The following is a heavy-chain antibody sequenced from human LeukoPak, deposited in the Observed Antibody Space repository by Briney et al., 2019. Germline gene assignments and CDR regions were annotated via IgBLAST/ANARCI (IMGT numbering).Heavy chain of an antibody. CDR3: ARALVGATTYYYYYYMDV. V-gene: IGHV1-69*02. D-gene: IGHD1-26*01. CDR2: IIPILGIA. J-gene: IGHJ6*03. Sequence: ASVKVSCKASGGTFSSYTISWVRQAPGQGLEWMGRIIPILGIANYAQKFQGRVTITADKSTSTAYMELSSLRSEDTAVYYCARALVGATTYYYYYYMDVWGKGTTVTVSS. CDR1: GGTFSSYT.